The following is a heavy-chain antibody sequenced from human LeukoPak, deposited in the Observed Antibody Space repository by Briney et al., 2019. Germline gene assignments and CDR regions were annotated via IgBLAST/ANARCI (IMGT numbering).Heavy chain of an antibody. J-gene: IGHJ5*02. CDR2: ISWNGGYT. CDR3: ARDMVRGVIIMKS. D-gene: IGHD3-10*01. V-gene: IGHV3-20*04. CDR1: GFTFDDYG. Sequence: PGGSLRLSCAASGFTFDDYGMSWVRQAPGKGLEWVSGISWNGGYTHYADSVKGRFTISRDNAKNSLYLQMNSLRAEDTAVYYCARDMVRGVIIMKSWGQGTLVTVSS.